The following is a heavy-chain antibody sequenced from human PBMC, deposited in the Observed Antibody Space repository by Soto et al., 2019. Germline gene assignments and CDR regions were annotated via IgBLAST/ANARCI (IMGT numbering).Heavy chain of an antibody. Sequence: QVTLKESGPVLVKPTETLTLRCTVSGLSITDSEMGVSWIRQPPGQPLEWLAHIDSSGEKSYRTFLKRRLAIYKETSTSQIVLTMTNMYPADTSTYYCARRHLAVAVSPWFDPWGQGIPVTVSS. CDR1: GLSITDSEMG. CDR3: ARRHLAVAVSPWFDP. J-gene: IGHJ5*02. D-gene: IGHD6-19*01. V-gene: IGHV2-26*01. CDR2: IDSSGEK.